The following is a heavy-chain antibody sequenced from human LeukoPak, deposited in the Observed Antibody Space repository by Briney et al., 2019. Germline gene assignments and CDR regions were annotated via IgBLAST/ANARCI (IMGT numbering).Heavy chain of an antibody. D-gene: IGHD2-21*02. CDR3: ARGRVVVTATRYYYYYYGMDV. J-gene: IGHJ6*02. V-gene: IGHV1-8*02. CDR2: MNPNSGNT. Sequence: GASVKVSCKASGYTFSFYGISWVRQATGQGLEWMGWMNPNSGNTGYAQKFQGRVTMTRNTSISTAYMELSSLRSEDTAVYYCARGRVVVTATRYYYYYYGMDVWGQGTTVTVSS. CDR1: GYTFSFYG.